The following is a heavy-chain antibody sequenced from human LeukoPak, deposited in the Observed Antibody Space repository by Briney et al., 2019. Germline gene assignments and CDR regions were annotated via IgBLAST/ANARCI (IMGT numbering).Heavy chain of an antibody. V-gene: IGHV3-74*01. D-gene: IGHD1-26*01. CDR3: ARVGAARYYYYYMDV. J-gene: IGHJ6*03. CDR1: GFTFSDFW. CDR2: INSGGTVT. Sequence: GGSLRLSCAASGFTFSDFWMHWVRQAPGKGLVWVSRINSGGTVTNYADSVKGRLTISRDNSKNALYLQINSLRVGDTAVYYCARVGAARYYYYYMDVWGKGTTVTVSS.